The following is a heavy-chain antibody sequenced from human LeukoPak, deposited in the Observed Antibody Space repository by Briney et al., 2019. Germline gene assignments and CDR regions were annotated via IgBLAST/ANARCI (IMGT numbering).Heavy chain of an antibody. J-gene: IGHJ4*02. Sequence: SETLSLTCAVYGGSFSGCYWSWIRQPPGKGLEWIGEINHSGSTNYNPSLKSRVTISVDTSKNQFSLKLSSVTAADTAVYYCARWAVAGSFDYWGQGTLVTVSS. V-gene: IGHV4-34*01. CDR1: GGSFSGCY. CDR2: INHSGST. D-gene: IGHD6-19*01. CDR3: ARWAVAGSFDY.